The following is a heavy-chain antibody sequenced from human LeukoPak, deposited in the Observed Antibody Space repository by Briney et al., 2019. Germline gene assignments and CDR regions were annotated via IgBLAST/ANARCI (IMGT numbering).Heavy chain of an antibody. D-gene: IGHD1-7*01. V-gene: IGHV4-61*01. CDR1: GASVSSGSYY. CDR3: ARDNWNYGSSMDV. Sequence: PSETLSLTCNVSGASVSSGSYYWSWIRQPPGKGLEWIGYIYYSGSTNYNPSLKSRVTISVDTSKNQFSLKLSSVTAADTAVYHCARDNWNYGSSMDVWGQGTTVTVSS. CDR2: IYYSGST. J-gene: IGHJ6*02.